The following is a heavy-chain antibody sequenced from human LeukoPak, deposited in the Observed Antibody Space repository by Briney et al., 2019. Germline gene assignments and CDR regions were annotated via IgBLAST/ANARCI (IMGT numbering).Heavy chain of an antibody. V-gene: IGHV1-8*01. CDR3: ARGLGVNSGYYVDY. CDR1: GYTFTSYD. D-gene: IGHD3-22*01. J-gene: IGHJ4*02. CDR2: MNPNSANT. Sequence: ASVKVSCKASGYTFTSYDINWLRQATGQGLEWMGWMNPNSANTGYALKFQGRVTMTRNTSISTAYMELSSLTSEDTAVYYCARGLGVNSGYYVDYWGQGTLVTVSS.